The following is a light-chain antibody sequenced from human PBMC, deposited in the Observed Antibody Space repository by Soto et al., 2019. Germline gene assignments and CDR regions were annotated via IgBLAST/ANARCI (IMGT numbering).Light chain of an antibody. Sequence: QSVLTQPPSASGSPGQSVTISCTGTSSDVGGYDVHWYQQVPGTAPKLLIYGNNNRPSGIPDRFSGSKSDTSASLAIAGLQAEDEADYYCQSYDSGLSTYVFGTGTKVTVL. CDR1: SSDVGGYD. V-gene: IGLV1-40*01. CDR3: QSYDSGLSTYV. J-gene: IGLJ1*01. CDR2: GNN.